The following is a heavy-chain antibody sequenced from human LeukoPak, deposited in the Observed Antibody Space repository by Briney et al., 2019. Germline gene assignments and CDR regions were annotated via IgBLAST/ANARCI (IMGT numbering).Heavy chain of an antibody. CDR1: GGSISSSSYY. CDR2: IYTSGST. D-gene: IGHD3-10*01. V-gene: IGHV4-61*02. CDR3: AREMVMVRGVEPFDY. Sequence: SETLSLTCTVSGGSISSSSYYWSWIRQPAGKGLEWIGRIYTSGSTNYNPSLKSRVTISVDTSKNQFSLKLSSVTAADTAVYYCAREMVMVRGVEPFDYWGQGTLVTVSS. J-gene: IGHJ4*02.